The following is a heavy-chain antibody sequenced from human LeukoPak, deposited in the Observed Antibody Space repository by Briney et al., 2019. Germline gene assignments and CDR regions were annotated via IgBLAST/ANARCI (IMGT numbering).Heavy chain of an antibody. CDR2: NSPYNGKT. J-gene: IGHJ4*02. CDR1: GYTFTSYN. Sequence: ASVKVSCKASGYTFTSYNINWLRQAPGHGLEWMGWNSPYNGKTHYTQRFQGRAIMTTDTSTSSAYMELRSLRSDDTAVYYCATLIGEPEVYSDSWGQGTLVTVSS. V-gene: IGHV1-18*01. D-gene: IGHD3-10*01. CDR3: ATLIGEPEVYSDS.